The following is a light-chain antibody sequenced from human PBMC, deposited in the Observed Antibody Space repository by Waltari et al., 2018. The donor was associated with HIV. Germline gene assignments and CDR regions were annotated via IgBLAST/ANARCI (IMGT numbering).Light chain of an antibody. CDR2: GAS. CDR1: PDIGTD. V-gene: IGKV1-27*01. CDR3: QKCDRVPYT. J-gene: IGKJ2*01. Sequence: DIKMTPSPSSLSASVGDRFTMTCRASPDIGTDLAWYQHQEGRIPKLLIYGASTLQSGVPSRFSGSGSGTDFTLTISSVKPEDVATYYGQKCDRVPYTFGQGTKLDIK.